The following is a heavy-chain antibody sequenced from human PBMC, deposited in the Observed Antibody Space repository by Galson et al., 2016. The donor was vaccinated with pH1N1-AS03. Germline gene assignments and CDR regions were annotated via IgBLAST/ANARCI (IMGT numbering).Heavy chain of an antibody. CDR1: GASITSNRW. J-gene: IGHJ1*01. CDR3: AKDHPAVAGAWFFQH. Sequence: SETLSLTCAVSGASITSNRWWTWVRQIPGRGLEWIGEIYHDGNTHYNPSLKNRLSISVDSSKNQFSLKLTSVTAADTAVYYCAKDHPAVAGAWFFQHWGLGTLVTVSA. V-gene: IGHV4-4*02. D-gene: IGHD6-19*01. CDR2: IYHDGNT.